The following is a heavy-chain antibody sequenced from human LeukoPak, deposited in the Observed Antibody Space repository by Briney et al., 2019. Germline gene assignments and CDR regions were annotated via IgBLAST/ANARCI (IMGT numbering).Heavy chain of an antibody. J-gene: IGHJ6*02. CDR1: GYSFTSYW. CDR2: IYPGDSHT. D-gene: IGHD2-2*01. Sequence: GESLKISCKGSGYSFTSYWIGWVRQMPGKGLEWMGIIYPGDSHTTYSPSFQGQVTISADKSISTAYLQWSSLKASDAAMYYCARRDGYCSSTSCYADYYYGMDVWGQGTTVTVSS. CDR3: ARRDGYCSSTSCYADYYYGMDV. V-gene: IGHV5-51*01.